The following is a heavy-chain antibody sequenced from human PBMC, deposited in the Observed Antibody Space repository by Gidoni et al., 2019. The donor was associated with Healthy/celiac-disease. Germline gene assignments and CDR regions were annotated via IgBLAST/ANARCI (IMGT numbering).Heavy chain of an antibody. Sequence: QLQLQESGPGLVKPSETLSLTCTVSGGSISSSSYYWGWIRQPPGKGLEWIGSIYYSGSTYYNPSLKSRVTISVDTSKNQFSLKLSSVTAADTAVYYCAREGHYDILTGYYRRYYFDYWGQGTLVTVSS. CDR1: GGSISSSSYY. CDR3: AREGHYDILTGYYRRYYFDY. J-gene: IGHJ4*02. CDR2: IYYSGST. D-gene: IGHD3-9*01. V-gene: IGHV4-39*02.